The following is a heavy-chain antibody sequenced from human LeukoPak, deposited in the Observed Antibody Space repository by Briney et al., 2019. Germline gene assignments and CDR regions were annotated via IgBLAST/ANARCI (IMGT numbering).Heavy chain of an antibody. V-gene: IGHV3-48*03. J-gene: IGHJ6*02. CDR1: GFTFSSNE. Sequence: GGSLTLSCAASGFTFSSNEMNWVRQAPAKGGEWVSYISSSGSSKYYADSVKGGLTITRDIAKTSLYLQMNSLRPEDTAVYYCARLQYCSGGICYYYYYGIDVWGQGTTVTVSS. CDR3: ARLQYCSGGICYYYYYGIDV. CDR2: ISSSGSSK. D-gene: IGHD2-15*01.